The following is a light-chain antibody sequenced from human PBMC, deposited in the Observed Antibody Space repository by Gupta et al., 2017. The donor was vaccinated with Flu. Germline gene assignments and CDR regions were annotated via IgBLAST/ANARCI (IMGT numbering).Light chain of an antibody. J-gene: IGKJ1*01. CDR3: RQYDHWLQS. V-gene: IGKV3-15*01. CDR2: DAS. Sequence: PATLSVSPGESATLSCRASQSVNINLAWYQQRPGRAPRLLMYDASTRATGVPDRFSGRGSGTEFTLTISSLQSEDCAAYYCRQYDHWLQSFGQGTKVEIK. CDR1: QSVNIN.